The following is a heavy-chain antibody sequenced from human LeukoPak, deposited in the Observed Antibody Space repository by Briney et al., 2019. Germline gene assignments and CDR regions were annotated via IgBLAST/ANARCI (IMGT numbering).Heavy chain of an antibody. V-gene: IGHV1-2*02. CDR2: INPNSGGT. Sequence: ASVKVSCKASGYTFTGYYMHWVRQAPGQGLEWMGWINPNSGGTNYAQKFQGRVTMTRDTSISTAYMELSRLRSDDTAVYYCARDSSGDFRYEHYFDYWGQGTLVTVSS. CDR1: GYTFTGYY. J-gene: IGHJ4*02. CDR3: ARDSSGDFRYEHYFDY. D-gene: IGHD7-27*01.